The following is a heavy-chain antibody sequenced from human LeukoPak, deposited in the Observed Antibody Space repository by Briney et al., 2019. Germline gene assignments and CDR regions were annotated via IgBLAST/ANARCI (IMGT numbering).Heavy chain of an antibody. CDR1: GFTFSSYA. Sequence: GGSLRLSCAASGFTFSSYAMTWVRQAPGKGLEWVSIINNSGDNTNYADSVKGRFTVSRDNSKNTLYLQMNSLRAEDTAVYYCAKGGYYLDVHFDYWGQGTLVTVSS. D-gene: IGHD3-22*01. CDR3: AKGGYYLDVHFDY. V-gene: IGHV3-23*01. J-gene: IGHJ4*02. CDR2: INNSGDNT.